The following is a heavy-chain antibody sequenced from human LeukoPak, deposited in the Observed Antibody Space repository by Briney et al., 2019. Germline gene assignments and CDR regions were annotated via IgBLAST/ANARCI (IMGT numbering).Heavy chain of an antibody. Sequence: GGSLRLSCAVSGFPFSSFDLSWVRQAPGKGLEWVSSISSSSSYIYYADSVKGRFTISRDNAKNSLYLQMNSLRAEDTAVYYCASLSTVTRGYWGQGTLVTVSS. D-gene: IGHD4-17*01. CDR1: GFPFSSFD. J-gene: IGHJ4*02. CDR3: ASLSTVTRGY. V-gene: IGHV3-21*01. CDR2: ISSSSSYI.